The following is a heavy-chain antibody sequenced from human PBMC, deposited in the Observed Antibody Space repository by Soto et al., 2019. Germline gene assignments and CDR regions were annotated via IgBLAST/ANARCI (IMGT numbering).Heavy chain of an antibody. CDR1: GYTFTGYA. V-gene: IGHV1-3*05. D-gene: IGHD6-19*01. Sequence: QVQLVQSGAEEKKPGASVKVSCKASGYTFTGYAMHWVRQPPGQRLEWMGWINAGNGNTKYSQKFQGRVTITRDTSASAAYMALSSLSSEDTAVYYCARAVAVAADFDYWGQGTLVTVSS. CDR3: ARAVAVAADFDY. J-gene: IGHJ4*02. CDR2: INAGNGNT.